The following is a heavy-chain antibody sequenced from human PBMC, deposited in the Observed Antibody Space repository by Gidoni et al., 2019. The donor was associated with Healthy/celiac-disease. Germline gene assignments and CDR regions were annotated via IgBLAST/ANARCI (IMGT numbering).Heavy chain of an antibody. D-gene: IGHD3-10*01. Sequence: EVQLLESGGGLVQPGGSMRLPCASSGFTFRSYEMNWVRQAPGKGLEWVSYISSSGSTIYYADSVKGRFTISRDNAKNSLYLQMNSLRTEDTAVYYCVRDGVRGVIADFDYWGQGTLVTVSS. CDR1: GFTFRSYE. V-gene: IGHV3-48*03. J-gene: IGHJ4*02. CDR2: ISSSGSTI. CDR3: VRDGVRGVIADFDY.